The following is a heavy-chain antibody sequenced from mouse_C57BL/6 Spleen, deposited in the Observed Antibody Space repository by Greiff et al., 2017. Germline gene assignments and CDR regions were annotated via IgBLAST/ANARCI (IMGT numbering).Heavy chain of an antibody. CDR2: IYPSDSET. CDR1: GYTFTSYG. J-gene: IGHJ2*01. Sequence: QVQLQQPGAELVRPGSSVKLSCKASGYTFTSYGMDWVKQRPGQGLEWIGNIYPSDSETHYNQKFKDKATLTVDKSSSTAYMQLSSLTSEDSAVYYCARGYGSIYSYYFDYWGQGTTLTVSS. CDR3: ARGYGSIYSYYFDY. D-gene: IGHD1-1*01. V-gene: IGHV1-61*01.